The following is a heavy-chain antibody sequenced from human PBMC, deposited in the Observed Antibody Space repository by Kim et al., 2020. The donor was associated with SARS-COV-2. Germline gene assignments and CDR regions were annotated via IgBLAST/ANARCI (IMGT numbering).Heavy chain of an antibody. V-gene: IGHV4-39*01. CDR3: ARQYYGMDV. CDR1: HGSISSSSYY. CDR2: IYYSGST. J-gene: IGHJ6*02. Sequence: SETLSLTCTVSHGSISSSSYYWGWIHQPPGKGLEWIGSIYYSGSTYHNPSLKSRVTISVDTSKNQFSLRLSSVTAADTAVYYCARQYYGMDVWGQGTTVTVSS.